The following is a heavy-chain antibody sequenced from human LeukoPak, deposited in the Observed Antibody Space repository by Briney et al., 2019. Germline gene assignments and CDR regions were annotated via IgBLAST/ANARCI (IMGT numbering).Heavy chain of an antibody. CDR2: INSDGSST. D-gene: IGHD3-10*01. Sequence: PGGSLRLSCAASGFTFSSYWMHWVRQAPGKGLVWVSRINSDGSSTSYADSVKGRFTISRDNAKNTLYLQMNSLRAEDTAVYYCARGNYGSGSHFLGPDTYFDYWGQGTLVTVSS. CDR1: GFTFSSYW. J-gene: IGHJ4*02. CDR3: ARGNYGSGSHFLGPDTYFDY. V-gene: IGHV3-74*01.